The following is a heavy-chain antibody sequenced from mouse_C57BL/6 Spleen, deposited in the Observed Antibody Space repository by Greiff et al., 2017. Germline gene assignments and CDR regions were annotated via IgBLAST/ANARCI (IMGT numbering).Heavy chain of an antibody. CDR1: GYTFTDYY. Sequence: EVQLQQSGPELVKPGASVKISCKASGYTFTDYYMNWVKQSHGKSLEWIGDINPNNGGTSYNQKFKGKATLTVDKSSSTAYMELRSLTSEDAAVYYCARDYVYYAMDYWGQGTSVTVSS. J-gene: IGHJ4*01. CDR2: INPNNGGT. CDR3: ARDYVYYAMDY. V-gene: IGHV1-26*01. D-gene: IGHD2-4*01.